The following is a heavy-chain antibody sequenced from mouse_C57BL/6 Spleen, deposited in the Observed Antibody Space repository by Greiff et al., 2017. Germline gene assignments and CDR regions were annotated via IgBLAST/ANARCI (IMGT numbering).Heavy chain of an antibody. J-gene: IGHJ3*01. V-gene: IGHV5-17*01. CDR2: ISSGSSTI. CDR1: GFTFSDYG. CDR3: ARDGNYVGFAY. D-gene: IGHD2-1*01. Sequence: DVHLVESGGGLVKPGGSLKLSCAASGFTFSDYGMHWVRQAPEKGLEWVAYISSGSSTIYYADTVKGRFTISRDNAKNTLFLQMTSLRSEDTAMYYCARDGNYVGFAYWGQGTLVTVSA.